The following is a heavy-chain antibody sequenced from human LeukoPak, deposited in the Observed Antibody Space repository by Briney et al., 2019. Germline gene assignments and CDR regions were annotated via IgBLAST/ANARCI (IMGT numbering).Heavy chain of an antibody. Sequence: SCKAYRDCPFVDFLHCVGAAPQEGGGCRGWTKPKDGVTNYAQRVHGRVSMTRDTSITTAYMELSRLTSGDTAVYYCARISGYFINVRDDYWGQGTLVTVSS. CDR3: ARISGYFINVRDDY. CDR2: TKPKDGVT. CDR1: RDCPFVDF. D-gene: IGHD3-22*01. J-gene: IGHJ4*02. V-gene: IGHV1-2*02.